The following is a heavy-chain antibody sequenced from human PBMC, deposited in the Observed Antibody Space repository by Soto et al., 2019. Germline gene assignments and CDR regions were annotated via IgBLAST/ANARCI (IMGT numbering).Heavy chain of an antibody. CDR2: ISYSGGAT. CDR3: ARTRSTSSYDGMDV. V-gene: IGHV3-23*01. CDR1: GFSFRSHA. J-gene: IGHJ6*02. Sequence: GGSLRLSCAASGFSFRSHAMGWVRQAQGKGLEWLSIISYSGGATYYAGSVKGRFTISRDNSKDTLWLQMNSLRVDDTALYYCARTRSTSSYDGMDVWGHGTTVTGSS. D-gene: IGHD1-1*01.